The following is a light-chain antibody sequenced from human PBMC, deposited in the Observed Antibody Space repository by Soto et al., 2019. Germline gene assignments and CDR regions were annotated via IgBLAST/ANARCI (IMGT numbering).Light chain of an antibody. CDR1: QSVSSN. CDR2: GAS. Sequence: EIVMTQSPATLSVSQGERATLSCRASQSVSSNLAWYQEKPGQAPRLLIYGASTRATGIPARFSGSGSGTEFTLTISSLQSEDFAVYYCQQYNNWPTTLGQGTKVDIK. CDR3: QQYNNWPTT. V-gene: IGKV3-15*01. J-gene: IGKJ1*01.